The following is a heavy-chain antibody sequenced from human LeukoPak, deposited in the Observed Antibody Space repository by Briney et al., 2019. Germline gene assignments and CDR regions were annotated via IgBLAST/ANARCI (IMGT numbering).Heavy chain of an antibody. CDR2: ISSSSSYI. V-gene: IGHV3-21*04. D-gene: IGHD2-2*01. J-gene: IGHJ3*01. CDR3: ARYGLLGLSEINAFDF. CDR1: GFTFSSYS. Sequence: PGGSLRLSCAASGFTFSSYSMNWVRQAPGKGLEWVSSISSSSSYIYYADSVKGRFTISRDNAKNSLYLQMNSLRAEDTAVYYCARYGLLGLSEINAFDFWGQGTVVTVSS.